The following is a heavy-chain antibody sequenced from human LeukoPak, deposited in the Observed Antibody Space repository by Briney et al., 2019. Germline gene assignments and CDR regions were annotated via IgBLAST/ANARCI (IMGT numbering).Heavy chain of an antibody. CDR2: INSDGSST. Sequence: PGGSLRLTCAASGFTFSSYWMHWVRQAPGKGLVWVSRINSDGSSTSYADSVKGRFTISRDNAKNTLYLQMNSLRAEGTAVYYCARDRGLPHRHFDYWGQGTLVTVSS. CDR3: ARDRGLPHRHFDY. D-gene: IGHD4-17*01. J-gene: IGHJ4*02. CDR1: GFTFSSYW. V-gene: IGHV3-74*01.